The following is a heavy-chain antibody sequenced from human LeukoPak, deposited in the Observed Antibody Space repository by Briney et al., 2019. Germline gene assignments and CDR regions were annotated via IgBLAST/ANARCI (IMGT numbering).Heavy chain of an antibody. V-gene: IGHV1-24*01. CDR2: FDPEDGET. Sequence: ASVKVSCKVSGYTLTELSMQWVRQDPGKGLEWMGGFDPEDGETIYAQKFQGRVTMTRNTSISTAYMELSSLRSEDTAVYYCATAYYDFWSGYLKDYWGQGTLVTVSS. CDR1: GYTLTELS. CDR3: ATAYYDFWSGYLKDY. D-gene: IGHD3-3*01. J-gene: IGHJ4*02.